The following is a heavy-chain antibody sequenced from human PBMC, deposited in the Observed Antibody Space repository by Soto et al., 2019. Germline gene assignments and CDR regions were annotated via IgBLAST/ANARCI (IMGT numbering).Heavy chain of an antibody. D-gene: IGHD5-12*01. CDR3: ARGAATIPLDY. J-gene: IGHJ4*02. Sequence: QVQLVQSGAEVKKPGSSVKVSCKASGGTFSSYAISWVRQAPEQWLEWMGGIIPIFGTANYAQKFQGRVTITADESTSTAYMGLSSLRSEDTAVYYCARGAATIPLDYWGQGTLVTVSS. V-gene: IGHV1-69*01. CDR1: GGTFSSYA. CDR2: IIPIFGTA.